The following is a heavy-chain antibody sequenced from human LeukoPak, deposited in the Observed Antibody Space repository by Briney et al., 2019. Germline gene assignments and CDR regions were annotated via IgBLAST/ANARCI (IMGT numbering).Heavy chain of an antibody. V-gene: IGHV1-2*02. CDR3: ARAGPATAILSISAFDY. D-gene: IGHD2-2*02. CDR2: INPNSGGT. J-gene: IGHJ4*02. CDR1: GYTFTSYY. Sequence: GASVKVSCKASGYTFTSYYMHWVRQAPGQGLEWMGWINPNSGGTNYAQKFQGRVTMTRDTSISTAYMELSRLRSDDTAVYYCARAGPATAILSISAFDYWGQGTLVTVSS.